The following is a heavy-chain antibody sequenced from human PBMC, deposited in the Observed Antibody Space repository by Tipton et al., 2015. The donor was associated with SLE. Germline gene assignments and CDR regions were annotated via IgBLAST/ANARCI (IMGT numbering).Heavy chain of an antibody. D-gene: IGHD4-17*01. CDR1: GGSISSYY. J-gene: IGHJ5*02. Sequence: TLSLTCTVFGGSISSYYWSWIRQPAGKGLEWIGQIHSSGSTSYNPSLKSRVSISVDMSKNQVSLKLSSVTAADTALYYCARDQDVTTGENRFDPWGQGTLVTVSS. CDR3: ARDQDVTTGENRFDP. V-gene: IGHV4-4*07. CDR2: IHSSGST.